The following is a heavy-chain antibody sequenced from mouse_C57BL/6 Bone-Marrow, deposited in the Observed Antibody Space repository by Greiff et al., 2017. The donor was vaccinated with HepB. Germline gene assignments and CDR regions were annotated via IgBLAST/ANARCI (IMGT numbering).Heavy chain of an antibody. Sequence: VQLQQSGAELVRPGSSVKLSCKASGYTFTSYWMDWVKQRPGQGLEWIGNIYPSDSETHYNPTFKDKATLTVDKSSSTAYVQISSLTSEVSAVYYCARGGYGYSNYEDGDAYWGKGTMVTMSA. CDR2: IYPSDSET. D-gene: IGHD2-5*01. CDR1: GYTFTSYW. J-gene: IGHJ3*01. CDR3: ARGGYGYSNYEDGDAY. V-gene: IGHV1-61*01.